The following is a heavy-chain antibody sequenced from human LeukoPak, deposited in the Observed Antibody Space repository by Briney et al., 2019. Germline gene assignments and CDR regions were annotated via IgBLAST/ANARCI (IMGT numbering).Heavy chain of an antibody. Sequence: GALSLSFAASGFTFSSYWMTWVRRVPGKGLEWVANINQDGSEKNYVDSVKGRFTISRDNAKNSLYLQMNSLRAEDTAVYYCARGTIGAPGTDYWGQGTLVTVSS. CDR1: GFTFSSYW. D-gene: IGHD6-13*01. V-gene: IGHV3-7*01. CDR3: ARGTIGAPGTDY. J-gene: IGHJ4*02. CDR2: INQDGSEK.